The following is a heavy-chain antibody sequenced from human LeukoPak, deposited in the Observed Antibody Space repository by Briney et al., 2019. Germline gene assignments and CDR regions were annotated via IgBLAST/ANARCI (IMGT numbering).Heavy chain of an antibody. D-gene: IGHD3-10*01. CDR3: ARVRYYYGSGSNYYFDY. CDR2: ISAYNGNT. CDR1: GYTFTSYG. V-gene: IGHV1-18*01. J-gene: IGHJ4*02. Sequence: ASVKVSCKASGYTFTSYGISWVRQAPGQGIEWMGWISAYNGNTNYAQKLQGRVTMTTDTSTSTAYIELRSLRSDDTAVYYCARVRYYYGSGSNYYFDYWGQGTLVTVSS.